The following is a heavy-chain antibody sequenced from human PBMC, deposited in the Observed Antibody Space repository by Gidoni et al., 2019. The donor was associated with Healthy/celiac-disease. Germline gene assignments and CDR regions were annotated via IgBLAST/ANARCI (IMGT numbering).Heavy chain of an antibody. V-gene: IGHV4-34*01. Sequence: QVQLQQWGAGLFQPSETLSLTCAVYGGSFSGYYWSWIRQPPGKGLEWIGEINHSGSTNYNPSLKSRVTISVDTSKNQFSLKLSSVTAADTAVYYCARGMGPAAFDIWGQGTMVTVSS. J-gene: IGHJ3*02. CDR3: ARGMGPAAFDI. D-gene: IGHD2-2*01. CDR2: INHSGST. CDR1: GGSFSGYY.